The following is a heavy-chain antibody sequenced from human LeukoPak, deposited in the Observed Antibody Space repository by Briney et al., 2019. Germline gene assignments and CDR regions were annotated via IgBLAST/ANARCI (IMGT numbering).Heavy chain of an antibody. V-gene: IGHV3-30*18. CDR2: ISYDGSNK. D-gene: IGHD2-15*01. CDR1: GFTFSSYG. Sequence: PGGSLRLSCAASGFTFSSYGMHWVRQAPGKGLEWVAVISYDGSNKYYADSVKGRFTIFRDNSKNTLYLQMNSLRAEDTAVYYCAKQSGGWGQGTLVTVSS. J-gene: IGHJ4*02. CDR3: AKQSGG.